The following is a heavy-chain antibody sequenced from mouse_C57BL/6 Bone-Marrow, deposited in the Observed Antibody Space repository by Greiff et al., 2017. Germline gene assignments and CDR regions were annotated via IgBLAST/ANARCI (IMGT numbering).Heavy chain of an antibody. CDR1: GFTFSSSA. CDR3: ARENYGGAY. V-gene: IGHV5-4*01. D-gene: IGHD1-2*01. J-gene: IGHJ3*01. Sequence: EVQLMESGGGLVKPGGSLKLSCAASGFTFSSSAMSWVRQTPEKRLEWVATISDGGSYTYYPDNVKGRFTISRDNAKNILYLQMSHLKSEDTAMYYCARENYGGAYWGQGTLVTVSA. CDR2: ISDGGSYT.